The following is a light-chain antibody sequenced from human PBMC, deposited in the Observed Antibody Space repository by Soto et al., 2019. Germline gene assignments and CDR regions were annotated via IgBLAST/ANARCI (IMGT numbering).Light chain of an antibody. Sequence: DIQLIQSPATLSASVGDRITITCRASENIIKFLAWYQQRSGRAPNLLIYAASDLETGVPSRFSGRGSGTEFTLTIDSLQPDDSATYYCQHYNTPSLTFGGGTKVDVK. J-gene: IGKJ4*01. CDR1: ENIIKF. CDR3: QHYNTPSLT. V-gene: IGKV1-5*01. CDR2: AAS.